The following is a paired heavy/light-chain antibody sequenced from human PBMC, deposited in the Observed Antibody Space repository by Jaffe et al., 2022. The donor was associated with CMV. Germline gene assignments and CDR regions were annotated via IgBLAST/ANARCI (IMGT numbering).Heavy chain of an antibody. V-gene: IGHV3-23*01. CDR3: AKGSAGTTSYYYYYGMDV. CDR2: ISGSGGST. CDR1: GFTFSSYA. D-gene: IGHD1-7*01. J-gene: IGHJ6*02. Sequence: EVQLLESGGGLVQPGGSLRLSCAASGFTFSSYAMSWVRQAPGKGLEWVSAISGSGGSTYYADSVKGRFTISRDNSKNTLYLQMNSLRAEDTAVYYCAKGSAGTTSYYYYYGMDVWGQGTTVTVSS.
Light chain of an antibody. CDR2: AAS. CDR1: QGISSW. V-gene: IGKV1-12*01. Sequence: DIQMTQSPSSVSASVGDRVTITCRASQGISSWLAWYQQKPGKAPKLLIYAASSLQSGVPSRFSGSGSGTDFTLTISSLQPEDFATYYCQQANSFPPLTFGGGTKVEIK. J-gene: IGKJ4*01. CDR3: QQANSFPPLT.